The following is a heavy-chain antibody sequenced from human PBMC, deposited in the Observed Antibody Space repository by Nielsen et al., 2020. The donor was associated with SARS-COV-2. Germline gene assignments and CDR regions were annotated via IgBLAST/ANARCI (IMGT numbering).Heavy chain of an antibody. V-gene: IGHV4-31*03. CDR1: GGSISSGGYY. CDR2: IYYSGST. CDR3: ARDVDYYDSSGYPGAFDI. J-gene: IGHJ3*02. D-gene: IGHD3-22*01. Sequence: SETLSLTCTVSGGSISSGGYYWSWIRQHPGKGLEWIGYIYYSGSTYYNPSLKSRVTISVDTSKNQFSLKLSSVTAADTAVYYCARDVDYYDSSGYPGAFDIWGQGTMVTVSS.